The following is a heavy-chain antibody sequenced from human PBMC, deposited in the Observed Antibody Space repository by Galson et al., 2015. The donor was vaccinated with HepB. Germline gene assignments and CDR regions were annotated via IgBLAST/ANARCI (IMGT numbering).Heavy chain of an antibody. D-gene: IGHD5-12*01. V-gene: IGHV3-74*01. Sequence: SLRLSCAASGFTFSSYWMHWVRQAPGKGLVWVSRINSDGSSTSYADSVKGRFSISRDDAKNTLYLQMNSLRAEDTAVYYCAGGGGYDNYGMDVWGQGTTVTVSS. CDR2: INSDGSST. CDR1: GFTFSSYW. CDR3: AGGGGYDNYGMDV. J-gene: IGHJ6*02.